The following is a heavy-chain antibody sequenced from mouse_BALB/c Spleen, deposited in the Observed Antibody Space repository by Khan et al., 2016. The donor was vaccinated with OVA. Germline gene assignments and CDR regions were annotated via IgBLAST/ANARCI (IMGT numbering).Heavy chain of an antibody. CDR3: ARQPYYHYNIMDY. V-gene: IGHV2-6-1*01. D-gene: IGHD2-10*01. Sequence: QVQLKESGPGLAAPSQSLSITCTISGFSLTSYGVHWVRLPPGKGLEWLAVIWSDGSTNYNSALKSRLTITKDNSQSQVFLKMNSLQTDDTAIYFCARQPYYHYNIMDYWGQGTSVTVSS. CDR2: IWSDGST. CDR1: GFSLTSYG. J-gene: IGHJ4*01.